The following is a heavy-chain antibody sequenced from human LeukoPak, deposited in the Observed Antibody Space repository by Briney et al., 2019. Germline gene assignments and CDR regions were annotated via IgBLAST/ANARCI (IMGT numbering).Heavy chain of an antibody. CDR3: AKGVRFLDWWILDY. V-gene: IGHV3-23*01. J-gene: IGHJ4*02. D-gene: IGHD3-9*01. CDR1: GFTFSYYA. Sequence: PGGSLRLSCAASGFTFSYYAMSWVRQAPGRGLEWVSGISGSDNTYYADSVKGRFTISRDNSKNTLYLQMNSLRAEDTAIYYCAKGVRFLDWWILDYWGQGSLVTVSS. CDR2: ISGSDNT.